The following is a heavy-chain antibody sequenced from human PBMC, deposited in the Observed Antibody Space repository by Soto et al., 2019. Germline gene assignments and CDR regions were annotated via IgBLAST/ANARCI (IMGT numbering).Heavy chain of an antibody. Sequence: EVQLLESGGALVQPGGSLRLSCAASGLTFSSYAMSWVRQAPGKGLEWVSAISGSGGSTYYADSVKGRFTISRDNSKNTLYLQMNSLRAEDTAVYYCAKVLIVGATSYYDGMDVWGQGTTVTVSS. J-gene: IGHJ6*01. D-gene: IGHD1-26*01. CDR3: AKVLIVGATSYYDGMDV. V-gene: IGHV3-23*01. CDR1: GLTFSSYA. CDR2: ISGSGGST.